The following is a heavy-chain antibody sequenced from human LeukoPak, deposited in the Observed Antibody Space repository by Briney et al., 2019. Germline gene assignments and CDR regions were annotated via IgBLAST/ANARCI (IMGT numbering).Heavy chain of an antibody. Sequence: ASVKASCKASGYSFTNYYIHCVRQAPGQGLEWMGIINPSGGSTTYAQKFQGRVTMTRDTSTSTVYMELSSLRSEDTAVYYCARRSGDYFHGMDVWGQGTTVTVSS. J-gene: IGHJ6*02. CDR1: GYSFTNYY. D-gene: IGHD2-21*02. V-gene: IGHV1-46*01. CDR2: INPSGGST. CDR3: ARRSGDYFHGMDV.